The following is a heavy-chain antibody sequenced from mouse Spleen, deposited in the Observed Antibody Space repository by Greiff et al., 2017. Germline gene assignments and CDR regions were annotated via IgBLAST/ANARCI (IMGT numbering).Heavy chain of an antibody. V-gene: IGHV1-26*01. J-gene: IGHJ2*01. Sequence: EVQLQQSGPELVKPGASVKISCKASGYTFTDYYMNWVKQSHGKSLEWIGDINPNNGGTSYNQKFKGKATLTVDKSSSTAYMELRSLTSEDSAVYYCARRGITESYFDYWGQGTTLTVSS. D-gene: IGHD1-3*01. CDR2: INPNNGGT. CDR1: GYTFTDYY. CDR3: ARRGITESYFDY.